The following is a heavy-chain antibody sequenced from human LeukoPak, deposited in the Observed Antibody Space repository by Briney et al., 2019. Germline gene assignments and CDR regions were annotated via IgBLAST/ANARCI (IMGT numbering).Heavy chain of an antibody. CDR3: ARGDNSAFDI. J-gene: IGHJ3*02. D-gene: IGHD3-22*01. V-gene: IGHV4-34*01. CDR2: INHSGST. Sequence: SETLSLTCAVYGGSFSGYYWSWIRQPPGKGLEWIGEINHSGSTNYNPSLKSRVTISVDTSKNQFSLKLSSVTAADTAVYYCARGDNSAFDIWGQGTMVTVSS. CDR1: GGSFSGYY.